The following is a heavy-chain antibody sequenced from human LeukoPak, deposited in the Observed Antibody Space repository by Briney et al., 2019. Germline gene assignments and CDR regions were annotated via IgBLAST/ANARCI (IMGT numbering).Heavy chain of an antibody. CDR3: AKDPTFWVPAASSPFDY. CDR2: ISSSSSYI. D-gene: IGHD2-2*01. Sequence: GGSLRLSCAASGFTFSSYSMNWVRQAPGKGLEWVSSISSSSSYIYYADSVKGRFTISRDNSKNTLYLQMNSLRAEDTAVYYCAKDPTFWVPAASSPFDYWGQGTLVTVSS. CDR1: GFTFSSYS. V-gene: IGHV3-21*04. J-gene: IGHJ4*02.